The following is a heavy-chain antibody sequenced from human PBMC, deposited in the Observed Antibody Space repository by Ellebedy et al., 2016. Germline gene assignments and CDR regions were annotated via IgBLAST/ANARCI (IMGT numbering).Heavy chain of an antibody. CDR1: GFTFSSYA. CDR3: ARDVYAPHINFDY. CDR2: ISYDGTNK. J-gene: IGHJ4*02. V-gene: IGHV3-30-3*01. Sequence: GESLKISCAASGFTFSSYAMRWVRQAPGKGLQWVALISYDGTNKEYADSVKGRFTISRDNSKNTLYLQMNSLRPEDTAMYYCARDVYAPHINFDYWGQGTLVTVSS. D-gene: IGHD2-8*01.